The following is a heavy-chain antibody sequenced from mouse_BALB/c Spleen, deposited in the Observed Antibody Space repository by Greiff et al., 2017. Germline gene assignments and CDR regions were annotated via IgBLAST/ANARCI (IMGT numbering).Heavy chain of an antibody. CDR3: ARLPYYGSSSYYAMDY. CDR1: GFDFSRYW. J-gene: IGHJ4*01. D-gene: IGHD1-1*01. V-gene: IGHV4-1*02. Sequence: EVKLEESGGGLVQPGGSLKLSCAASGFDFSRYWMSWVRQAPGKGLEWIGEINPDSSTINYTPSLKDKFIISRDNAKNTLYLQMSKVRSEDTALYYCARLPYYGSSSYYAMDYWGQGTSVTVSS. CDR2: INPDSSTI.